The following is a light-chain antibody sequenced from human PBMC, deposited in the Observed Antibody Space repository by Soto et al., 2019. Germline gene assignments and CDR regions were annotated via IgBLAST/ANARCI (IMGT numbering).Light chain of an antibody. CDR2: KAS. CDR1: QSISSW. J-gene: IGKJ2*03. V-gene: IGKV1-5*03. Sequence: DIQMTQSPSTLSASVGDRVTITCRASQSISSWLAWYQQKPGKAPKVLIYKASSLQSGVPSRFSASGSGTEFTLTIRSLQPDDFATYYCQHYDCYPSRFGQGTKLLIK. CDR3: QHYDCYPSR.